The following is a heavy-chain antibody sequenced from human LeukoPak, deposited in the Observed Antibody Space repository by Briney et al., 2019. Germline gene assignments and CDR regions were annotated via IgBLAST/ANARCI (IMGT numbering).Heavy chain of an antibody. D-gene: IGHD1-7*01. CDR2: IYSGDTT. CDR3: ATSHNWNYGGVDY. Sequence: GGSLRLSCAASGFTVSTNYMSWVRQAPGKGLEWVSVIYSGDTTFYADSVRGKFTISRDNSKNTLYLQMNSLRAEDTAVYYCATSHNWNYGGVDYWGQGTLVTVSS. V-gene: IGHV3-66*01. CDR1: GFTVSTNY. J-gene: IGHJ4*02.